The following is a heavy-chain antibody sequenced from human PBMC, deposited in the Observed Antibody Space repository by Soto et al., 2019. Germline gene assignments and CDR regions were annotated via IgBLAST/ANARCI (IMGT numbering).Heavy chain of an antibody. D-gene: IGHD6-19*01. CDR1: GFTFSNAW. J-gene: IGHJ3*02. Sequence: GGSLRLSCAASGFTFSNAWMSWVRQAPGKGLEWVGRIKSKTDGGTTDYAAPVKGRFTISRDDSKNTLYLQMNSLKTEDTAVYYCTTAPQGAVAADTSDAFDIWGQGTMVTVSS. V-gene: IGHV3-15*01. CDR2: IKSKTDGGTT. CDR3: TTAPQGAVAADTSDAFDI.